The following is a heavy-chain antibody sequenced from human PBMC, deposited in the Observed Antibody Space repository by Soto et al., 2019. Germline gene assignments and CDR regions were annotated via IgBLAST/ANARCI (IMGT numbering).Heavy chain of an antibody. V-gene: IGHV1-18*01. Sequence: ASVKVSCKASGYTFTSYGISWVRQAPGQGLEWMGWISAYNGNTNYAQELQGRVTMTTDTSTSTAYMELRSLRSDDTAVYYCARSYDSSGYYYYHNWFDPWGQGTLVTVS. CDR3: ARSYDSSGYYYYHNWFDP. CDR2: ISAYNGNT. CDR1: GYTFTSYG. D-gene: IGHD3-22*01. J-gene: IGHJ5*02.